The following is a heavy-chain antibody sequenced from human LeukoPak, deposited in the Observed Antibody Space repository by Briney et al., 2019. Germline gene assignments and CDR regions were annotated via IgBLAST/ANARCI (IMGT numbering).Heavy chain of an antibody. V-gene: IGHV4-30-4*01. J-gene: IGHJ4*02. CDR1: CGSISSGEYY. CDR3: AREGIVGATIGGCFDY. CDR2: IYDSGST. Sequence: PAPTLSLTCTVSCGSISSGEYYWSWIRQPPGNGLKWIGYIYDSGSTYYNPSLKSRVTISVDTSKNQFSLKLSSVTAADTAVYYCAREGIVGATIGGCFDYWGQGTLVTVSS. D-gene: IGHD1-26*01.